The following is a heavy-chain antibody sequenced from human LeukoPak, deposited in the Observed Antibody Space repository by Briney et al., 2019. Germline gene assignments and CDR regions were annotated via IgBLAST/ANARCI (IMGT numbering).Heavy chain of an antibody. CDR1: GGSVTSGSYY. D-gene: IGHD4-17*01. CDR2: IYYSGST. CDR3: ATRRDYGWFDP. J-gene: IGHJ5*02. Sequence: SETLSLTCTVSGGSVTSGSYYWSRIRQPPGKGLEWIGYIYYSGSTNYNPSLKSRVTISVDTSKNQFSLKLSSVTAADTAVYYCATRRDYGWFDPWGQGTLVTVSS. V-gene: IGHV4-61*01.